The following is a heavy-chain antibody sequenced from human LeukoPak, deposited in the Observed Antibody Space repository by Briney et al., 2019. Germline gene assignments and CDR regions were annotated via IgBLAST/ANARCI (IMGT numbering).Heavy chain of an antibody. CDR2: ISGSGGST. Sequence: GGSLRLSCAASGFTFSSYAMSWVRQAPGKGLEWVSAISGSGGSTYYADSVKGRFTISRDNSKNTLYLQMNSLRAEDTAVYYCAKALGVLLWFGESTVWGKGTTVTVSS. CDR1: GFTFSSYA. D-gene: IGHD3-10*01. V-gene: IGHV3-23*01. CDR3: AKALGVLLWFGESTV. J-gene: IGHJ6*04.